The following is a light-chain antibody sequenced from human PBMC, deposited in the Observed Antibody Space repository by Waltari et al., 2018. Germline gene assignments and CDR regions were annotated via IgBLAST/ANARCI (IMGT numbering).Light chain of an antibody. J-gene: IGKJ3*01. CDR1: QSVITY. CDR2: AGS. CDR3: QQTWT. V-gene: IGKV1-39*01. Sequence: DIQMTQSPSSLGASVGDRVPITCRASQSVITYLNWYQQKPGEAPKLLIYAGSVLQSGVPSRFSGSGSGTDFTLTISSVQPEDFATYYCQQTWTFGPGTRVDIK.